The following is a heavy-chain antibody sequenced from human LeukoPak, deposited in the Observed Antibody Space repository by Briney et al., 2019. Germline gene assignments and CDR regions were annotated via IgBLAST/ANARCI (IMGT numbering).Heavy chain of an antibody. CDR3: ARDNTALDY. V-gene: IGHV3-33*01. J-gene: IGHJ4*02. D-gene: IGHD5-18*01. CDR2: IWYDGSNK. Sequence: GGSLRLSCAASGFTFSSYGMHWVRQARGKGLEWVAVIWYDGSNKYYADSVKGRFTISRDNSKNTLYLQMNSLRAEDTAVYYCARDNTALDYWGQGTLVTVSS. CDR1: GFTFSSYG.